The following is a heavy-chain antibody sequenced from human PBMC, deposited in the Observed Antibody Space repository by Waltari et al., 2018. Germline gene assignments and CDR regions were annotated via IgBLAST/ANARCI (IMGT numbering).Heavy chain of an antibody. Sequence: QVQLVQSGAEVKKPGSSVKVSCKASGGTFSSYTISWVRQAPGQGLEWMGRISPILGIANYAQKFQGRVTITADKSTSTAYMELSSLRSEDTAVYYCAIKLAVAGTGFDYWGQGTLVTVSS. CDR2: ISPILGIA. CDR1: GGTFSSYT. D-gene: IGHD6-19*01. J-gene: IGHJ4*02. CDR3: AIKLAVAGTGFDY. V-gene: IGHV1-69*02.